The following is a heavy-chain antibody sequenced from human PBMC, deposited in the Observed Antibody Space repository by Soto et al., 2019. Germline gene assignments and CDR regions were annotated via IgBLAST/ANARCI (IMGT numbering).Heavy chain of an antibody. D-gene: IGHD6-19*01. CDR3: ATRERIKVAGSYYFDN. V-gene: IGHV4-39*01. Sequence: SETLSLTCTVSGGSINNITDYWVWIRQPPGKGLEWIASLYYNGSTYYNPSLKSRVIISVDTSKNQVSLKFSSVTAADTAVYYCATRERIKVAGSYYFDNWGQGALVTAPQ. CDR1: GGSINNITDY. CDR2: LYYNGST. J-gene: IGHJ4*02.